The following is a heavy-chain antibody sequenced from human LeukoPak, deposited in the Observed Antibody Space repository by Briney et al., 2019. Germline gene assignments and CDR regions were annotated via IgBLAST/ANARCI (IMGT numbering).Heavy chain of an antibody. CDR1: GYTLTELS. D-gene: IGHD3-9*01. CDR3: ALLGPRYDILTGYYKS. CDR2: FDPEDGET. J-gene: IGHJ4*02. V-gene: IGHV1-24*01. Sequence: ASVKVSCKVSGYTLTELSMHWVRQAPGKGLEWMGGFDPEDGETIYAQKFQGRVTMTEDTSTDTAYMELSSLRSEDTAVYYCALLGPRYDILTGYYKSWGQGTLVTVSS.